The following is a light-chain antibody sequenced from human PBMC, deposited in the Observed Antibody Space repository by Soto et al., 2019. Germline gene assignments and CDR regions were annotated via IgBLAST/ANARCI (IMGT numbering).Light chain of an antibody. CDR3: CSYAGGATSV. V-gene: IGLV2-23*01. J-gene: IGLJ2*01. CDR1: SSDIGAYDL. Sequence: QSALTQPASVSGSPGQSITISCTGTSSDIGAYDLVSWYQQHPGKAPKFLIYGGKKRPSGVSTRFSGSKSGNTASLTIFGLQAEDEADYHCCSYAGGATSVCGGGTKLTVL. CDR2: GGK.